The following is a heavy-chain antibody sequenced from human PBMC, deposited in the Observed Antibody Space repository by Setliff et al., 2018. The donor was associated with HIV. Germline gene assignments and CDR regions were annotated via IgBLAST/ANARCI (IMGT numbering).Heavy chain of an antibody. V-gene: IGHV4-38-2*02. D-gene: IGHD3-22*01. Sequence: SETLSLTCTVSGYSINSSHFWGWIRQPPGKGLEWVGSIYHSGNTHYNPSLKSRVTISVDTSKNQFSLKLSSVTAADTAVYYCARSRIRGYYDTSPAMAFDIWGQGTMVTVSS. CDR3: ARSRIRGYYDTSPAMAFDI. CDR1: GYSINSSHF. CDR2: IYHSGNT. J-gene: IGHJ3*02.